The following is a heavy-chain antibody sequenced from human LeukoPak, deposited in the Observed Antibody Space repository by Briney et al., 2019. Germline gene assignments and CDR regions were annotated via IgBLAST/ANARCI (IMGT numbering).Heavy chain of an antibody. CDR2: IYYSGST. J-gene: IGHJ4*02. CDR3: ARAKPSGWFYY. Sequence: SETLSLTCTVSGGSISSYYWSWIRQPPGKGLEWIGYIYYSGSTNYTPSLKSRVTISVDTSKNQFSLKLSSVTAADTAVYYCARAKPSGWFYYWGQGTLVTVSS. V-gene: IGHV4-59*01. CDR1: GGSISSYY. D-gene: IGHD6-19*01.